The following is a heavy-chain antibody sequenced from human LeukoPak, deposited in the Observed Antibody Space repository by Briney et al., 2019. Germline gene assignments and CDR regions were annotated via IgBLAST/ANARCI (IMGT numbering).Heavy chain of an antibody. CDR2: ISTYKGNT. V-gene: IGHV1-18*01. D-gene: IGHD3-10*01. CDR3: ARFRAGVGEPYGDY. CDR1: GYTFTSYG. J-gene: IGHJ4*02. Sequence: ASVKVSCKASGYTFTSYGINWLRQAPGQGLEWMGWISTYKGNTNYAQNLQGRVTMTTDTSTSTAYMELRSLRSDDTAVYYCARFRAGVGEPYGDYWGQGTLVTVSS.